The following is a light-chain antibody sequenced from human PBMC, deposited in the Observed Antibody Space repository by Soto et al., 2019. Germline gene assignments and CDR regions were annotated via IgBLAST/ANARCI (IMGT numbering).Light chain of an antibody. J-gene: IGKJ1*01. V-gene: IGKV3-15*01. CDR1: QSVSSD. CDR3: QQYDNWPRT. Sequence: EIVMTQSPATLSVSPGERATLSCRASQSVSSDLAWYHQKPGQAPRLLIYGASTRATGIPARFSGSGSGTEFTLTISRLQSEDFAVYYCQQYDNWPRTFGQGTKVDI. CDR2: GAS.